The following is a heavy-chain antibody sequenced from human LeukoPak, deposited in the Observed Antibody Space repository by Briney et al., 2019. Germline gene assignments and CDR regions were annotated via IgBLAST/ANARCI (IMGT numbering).Heavy chain of an antibody. CDR1: GYTFTSYG. Sequence: EASVKVSCKASGYTFTSYGISWVRQAPGQGLEWMGWISAYNGNTNYAQKLQGRVTMTTDTSTSTAYMELRSLRSDDTAVYYCARDGRDQYSSSSHAFDIWGQGTMVTVSS. CDR2: ISAYNGNT. J-gene: IGHJ3*02. V-gene: IGHV1-18*01. D-gene: IGHD6-6*01. CDR3: ARDGRDQYSSSSHAFDI.